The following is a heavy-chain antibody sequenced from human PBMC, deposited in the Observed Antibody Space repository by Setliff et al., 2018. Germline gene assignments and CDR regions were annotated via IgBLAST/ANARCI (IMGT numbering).Heavy chain of an antibody. CDR3: AREGVDTRSSTDYRYYMGV. CDR1: GGTFRSYG. J-gene: IGHJ6*03. Sequence: SVKVSCKASGGTFRSYGISWVRQAPGQGLEWMGGTIPMIGSANYAQKFQGRVTSITDEFTGTAYMELSSLRTEDTAVYYCAREGVDTRSSTDYRYYMGVWGKGTTVTVSS. CDR2: TIPMIGSA. V-gene: IGHV1-69*05. D-gene: IGHD5-18*01.